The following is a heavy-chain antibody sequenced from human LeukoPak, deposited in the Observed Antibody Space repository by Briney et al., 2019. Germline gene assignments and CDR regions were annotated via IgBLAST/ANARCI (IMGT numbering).Heavy chain of an antibody. Sequence: SETLSLTCTVSIGSISSGGAYGSWIRQHPGKGLEWIGYIYYSGSTYYNPSLKSRVTISVDTSKNQSSLKLSSVTAVDPEVYYRAREGNYCSGGSCYPGWFDPWGQGTLVTVSP. CDR3: AREGNYCSGGSCYPGWFDP. D-gene: IGHD2-15*01. CDR1: IGSISSGGAY. CDR2: IYYSGST. J-gene: IGHJ5*02. V-gene: IGHV4-31*03.